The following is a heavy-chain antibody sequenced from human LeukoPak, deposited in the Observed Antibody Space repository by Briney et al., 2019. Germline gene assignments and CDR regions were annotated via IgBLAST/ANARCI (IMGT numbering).Heavy chain of an antibody. CDR2: IRYDGSNK. CDR3: AKDNWDHGIMITFGGVIHQKRAIGFYFDY. CDR1: GFTVSSYG. V-gene: IGHV3-30*02. D-gene: IGHD3-16*01. J-gene: IGHJ4*02. Sequence: GGSLRLSCAASGFTVSSYGMHWVRQAPGKGLEWVAFIRYDGSNKYYADSVKGRFTISRDNSKNTLYLQMNSLRAEDTAVYYRAKDNWDHGIMITFGGVIHQKRAIGFYFDYWGQGTLVTVSS.